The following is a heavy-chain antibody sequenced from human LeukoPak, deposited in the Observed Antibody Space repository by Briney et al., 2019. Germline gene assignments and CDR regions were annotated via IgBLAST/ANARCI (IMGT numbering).Heavy chain of an antibody. CDR3: AREGYCSSTSCYKGGVRYYMDV. CDR2: IYTSGST. D-gene: IGHD2-2*01. V-gene: IGHV4-61*02. CDR1: GGSISSGSYY. J-gene: IGHJ6*03. Sequence: SETLSLTCTVSGGSISSGSYYWSWIRQPAGKGLEWIGRIYTSGSTNYNPGLKSRVTISVDTSKNQFSLKLSSVTAADTAVYYCAREGYCSSTSCYKGGVRYYMDVWGKGTTVTVSS.